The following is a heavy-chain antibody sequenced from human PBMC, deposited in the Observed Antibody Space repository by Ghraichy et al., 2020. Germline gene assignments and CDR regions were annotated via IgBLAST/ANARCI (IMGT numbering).Heavy chain of an antibody. J-gene: IGHJ4*02. V-gene: IGHV3-21*01. CDR1: GFTFGSYS. CDR2: ITGSAPFI. Sequence: GGSLRLSCAASGFTFGSYSMNWVRQAPGKGLECVSCITGSAPFIYYADSVKGRFTISRDNAKNLLYLQMNSLRAEDTAMYYCARGSAHVRYCNCWAPGYWGQGTLVTVSS. D-gene: IGHD6-13*01. CDR3: ARGSAHVRYCNCWAPGY.